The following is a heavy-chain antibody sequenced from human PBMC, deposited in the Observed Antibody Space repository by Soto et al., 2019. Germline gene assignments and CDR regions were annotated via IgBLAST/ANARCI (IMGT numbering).Heavy chain of an antibody. CDR1: GFTFSSYA. D-gene: IGHD1-1*01. Sequence: EVQLLESGGGLVQPGGSLRLSCAASGFTFSSYAMSWVRQAPGKGLEWVSAISGSRGSTYYADSVKGRFTISRDNSKNTRYLQRNSLRAEDTAVYYCAKDLRISEVRAPENVIDYWGQGTLVTVSS. CDR3: AKDLRISEVRAPENVIDY. V-gene: IGHV3-23*01. CDR2: ISGSRGST. J-gene: IGHJ4*02.